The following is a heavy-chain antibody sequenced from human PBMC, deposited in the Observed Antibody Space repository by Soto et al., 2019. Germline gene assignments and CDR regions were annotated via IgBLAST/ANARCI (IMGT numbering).Heavy chain of an antibody. Sequence: PGESLKISCKGSGYSFTSCWIGWVRQMPGKGLEWMGIIYPGDSDTRYSPSFQGQVTISADKSISTAYLQWSSLKASDTAMYYYARLSQSYYDISTGYEHYYFDYWGQGTLVTVSS. CDR2: IYPGDSDT. J-gene: IGHJ4*02. V-gene: IGHV5-51*01. CDR3: ARLSQSYYDISTGYEHYYFDY. CDR1: GYSFTSCW. D-gene: IGHD3-9*01.